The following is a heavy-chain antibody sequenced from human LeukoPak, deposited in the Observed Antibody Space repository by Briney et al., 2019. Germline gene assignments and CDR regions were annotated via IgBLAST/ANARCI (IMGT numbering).Heavy chain of an antibody. V-gene: IGHV4-59*01. CDR2: IYNTVST. CDR3: ARLWYGESSFDY. CDR1: GGSISGYY. D-gene: IGHD3-10*01. J-gene: IGHJ4*02. Sequence: ETLSLTCTVSGGSISGYYWSWIRQPPGKGLEWIGYIYNTVSTNSNPSLKSRVTISEDTSKNQFSLKLTSVTAADTAVYYCARLWYGESSFDYWGQGSLVIVSS.